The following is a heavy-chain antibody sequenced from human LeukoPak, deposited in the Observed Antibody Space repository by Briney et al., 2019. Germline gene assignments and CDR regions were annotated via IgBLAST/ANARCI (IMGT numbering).Heavy chain of an antibody. CDR2: IYPGDSDT. J-gene: IGHJ5*02. CDR3: ARAIAAAGTANWFDP. V-gene: IGHV5-51*01. CDR1: GYSFTSYW. D-gene: IGHD6-13*01. Sequence: GESLQISCKGSGYSFTSYWIGWGRPMPGKGLGWMGIIYPGDSDTRYSPSFQGQVTISADKSISTAYLQWSSLKASDTAMYYCARAIAAAGTANWFDPWGQGTLVTVSS.